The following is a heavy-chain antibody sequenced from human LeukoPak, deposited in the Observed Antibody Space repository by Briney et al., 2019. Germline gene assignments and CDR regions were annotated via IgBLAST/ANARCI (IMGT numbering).Heavy chain of an antibody. D-gene: IGHD3-10*01. CDR3: ASVWSRDYFDY. Sequence: PPETLSLTCAVSGYSISSGYYWGWSRQPPGKGLEWIGSIYHSGSTYYNPSLKSRVTISVDTSKNQFSLKLSSVTAADTAVYYCASVWSRDYFDYWGQGTLVTVSS. CDR1: GYSISSGYY. CDR2: IYHSGST. V-gene: IGHV4-38-2*01. J-gene: IGHJ4*02.